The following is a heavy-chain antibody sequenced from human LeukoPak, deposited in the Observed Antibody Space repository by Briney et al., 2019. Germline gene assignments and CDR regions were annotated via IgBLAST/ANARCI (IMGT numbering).Heavy chain of an antibody. Sequence: SETLSPTCTVSGYSISSGYYWGWIRQPPGKWLEWIGSIYHSGSTYYTPSLKSRVTISVDTSKNHFSLKLSSVTAADTAVYYCARGPYSSSYFDYWGQGTLVTVSS. CDR1: GYSISSGYY. J-gene: IGHJ4*02. CDR3: ARGPYSSSYFDY. D-gene: IGHD6-13*01. V-gene: IGHV4-38-2*02. CDR2: IYHSGST.